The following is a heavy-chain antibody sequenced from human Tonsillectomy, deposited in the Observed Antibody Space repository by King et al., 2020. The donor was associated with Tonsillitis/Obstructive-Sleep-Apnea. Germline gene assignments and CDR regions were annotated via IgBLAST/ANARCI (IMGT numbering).Heavy chain of an antibody. Sequence: VQLVESGGGFVQPGRSLRLSCAASGFTFDDNAMHWVRQAPGKGLEWVSGISWNSDSIAYADSVRGRFTISRDNAKNSLYLQMNSLRAEDTALYYCAKDIDNTSGFDYWGQGTLVTVSS. J-gene: IGHJ4*02. CDR2: ISWNSDSI. D-gene: IGHD1-14*01. CDR1: GFTFDDNA. CDR3: AKDIDNTSGFDY. V-gene: IGHV3-9*01.